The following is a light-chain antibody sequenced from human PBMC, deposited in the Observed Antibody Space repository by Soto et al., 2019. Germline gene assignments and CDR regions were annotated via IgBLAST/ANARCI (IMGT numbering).Light chain of an antibody. CDR2: SAS. J-gene: IGKJ2*01. V-gene: IGKV1-39*01. CDR3: QQSYSSPHT. Sequence: DIQMTQSPSSLSSSVGDRVTLTCRASQSITTYLNWYQQTPGKGPKLLIYSASTLQSGVPSRFSGGGSGTTFTLTISSLQPEDFATYYCQQSYSSPHTVGQGTKLEIK. CDR1: QSITTY.